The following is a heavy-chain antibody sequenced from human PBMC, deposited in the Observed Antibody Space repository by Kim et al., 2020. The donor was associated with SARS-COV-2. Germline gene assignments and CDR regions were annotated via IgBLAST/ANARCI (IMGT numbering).Heavy chain of an antibody. D-gene: IGHD2-15*01. Sequence: SETLSLTCAVYGGSSSGYYWSWIRQPPGKGLEWIGEINHSGSTNYNPSLKSRVTISVDTSKNQFSLKLSSVTAADTAVYYCARGKQDIVVVVAVYYYYY. CDR1: GGSSSGYY. V-gene: IGHV4-34*01. CDR3: ARGKQDIVVVVAVYYYYY. J-gene: IGHJ6*03. CDR2: INHSGST.